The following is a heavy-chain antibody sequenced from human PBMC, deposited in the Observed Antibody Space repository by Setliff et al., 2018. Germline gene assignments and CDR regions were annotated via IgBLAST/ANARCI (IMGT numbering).Heavy chain of an antibody. J-gene: IGHJ3*02. CDR2: INWNGGST. CDR3: ARDDGSGWYFDAFDI. D-gene: IGHD6-19*01. V-gene: IGHV3-20*01. Sequence: PGGSLSLSCAASGFTFDDYGMSWVRQAPGKGLEWVSGINWNGGSTGYADSVKGRFTISRDNAKNSLYLQMNSLRAEDTALYHCARDDGSGWYFDAFDIWGQGTMVTVSS. CDR1: GFTFDDYG.